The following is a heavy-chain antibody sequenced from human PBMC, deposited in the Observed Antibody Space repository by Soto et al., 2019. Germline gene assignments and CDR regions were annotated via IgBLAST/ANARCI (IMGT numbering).Heavy chain of an antibody. CDR2: INNGDDT. V-gene: IGHV3-66*01. Sequence: DVQLVESGGGLVQPGGSLRLSCVVSGFTVSNYFLAWVRQAPGKGLEWVSIINNGDDTHYAKSVKGRFTISRDNSKNTLHLQMNSLRVEATAVYYCARGRGFLIDYWGRGTLVSVSS. CDR3: ARGRGFLIDY. D-gene: IGHD6-25*01. CDR1: GFTVSNYF. J-gene: IGHJ4*02.